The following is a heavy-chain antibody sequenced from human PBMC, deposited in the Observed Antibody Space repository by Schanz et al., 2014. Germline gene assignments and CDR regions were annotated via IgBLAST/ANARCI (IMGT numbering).Heavy chain of an antibody. J-gene: IGHJ4*02. D-gene: IGHD2-2*01. CDR3: AKVAPAATYLDS. Sequence: VQLAESGGSLVKPGGSLRLSCAASGFTFSDYYMTWIRQAPGKGLEWVSDISDSGDSTHYADSVKGRFTISRDNAKNSLFLQMNSLSAEDTAVYYCAKVAPAATYLDSWGLGTLVTVSS. CDR2: ISDSGDST. V-gene: IGHV3-11*01. CDR1: GFTFSDYY.